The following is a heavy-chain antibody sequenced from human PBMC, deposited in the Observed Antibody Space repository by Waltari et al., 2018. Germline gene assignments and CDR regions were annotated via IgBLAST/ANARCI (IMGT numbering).Heavy chain of an antibody. CDR2: MSGSGGGT. CDR3: TKSRWDSVIYRHDAFDI. V-gene: IGHV3-23*01. D-gene: IGHD1-26*01. CDR1: GFIFNTYA. J-gene: IGHJ3*02. Sequence: EVQLLESGGGLVQPGGSQRLSCAASGFIFNTYAMSWVRQGPGKGLGWGSAMSGSGGGTYYAECVKGRFTISRDNSKNTVYLQMNSLTTEDTAVYYCTKSRWDSVIYRHDAFDIWGQGTMVTVSS.